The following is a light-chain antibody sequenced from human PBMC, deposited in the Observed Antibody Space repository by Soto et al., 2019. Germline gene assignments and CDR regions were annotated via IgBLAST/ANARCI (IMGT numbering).Light chain of an antibody. CDR3: QSYDSSLTALYV. V-gene: IGLV1-40*01. Sequence: QSVLTQPPSVSGAPGQRVTISCTGSSSNIGAGYDVQWYQQLPGTAPKLLMYGNSNRPSGVPDRFSGSKSGTSASLAITGLQAEDEADYYCQSYDSSLTALYVFGIGTKLPVL. CDR1: SSNIGAGYD. CDR2: GNS. J-gene: IGLJ1*01.